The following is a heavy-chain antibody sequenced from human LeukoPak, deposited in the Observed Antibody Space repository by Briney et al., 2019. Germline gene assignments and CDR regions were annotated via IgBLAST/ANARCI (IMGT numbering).Heavy chain of an antibody. Sequence: SETLSLTCTVSGVSISSSNFYWGWIRQSPGKGLEWIGSIYSGGETHYNPSLNSRVTIFLDTSKNRFSLNLISVTATDTAVYYCVRDYSNFVQGDWGQGTLVTVSS. CDR3: VRDYSNFVQGD. CDR1: GVSISSSNFY. D-gene: IGHD4-11*01. J-gene: IGHJ4*02. V-gene: IGHV4-39*02. CDR2: IYSGGET.